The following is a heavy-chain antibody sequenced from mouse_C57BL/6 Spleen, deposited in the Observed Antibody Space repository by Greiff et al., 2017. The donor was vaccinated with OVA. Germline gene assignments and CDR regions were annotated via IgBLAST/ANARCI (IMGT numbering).Heavy chain of an antibody. CDR1: GYTFTSSW. CDR3: ARSNYGSSYDYCDY. V-gene: IGHV1-69*01. Sequence: VQLQQPGAELVMPGASVKLSCKASGYTFTSSWMHWVKQRPGQGLEWIGELDPSDSYTNYNQKFKGKSNLTVDKSSSTAYMQLSRLTAEDSAVYYCARSNYGSSYDYCDYWGQGTTLTVSS. CDR2: LDPSDSYT. D-gene: IGHD1-1*01. J-gene: IGHJ2*01.